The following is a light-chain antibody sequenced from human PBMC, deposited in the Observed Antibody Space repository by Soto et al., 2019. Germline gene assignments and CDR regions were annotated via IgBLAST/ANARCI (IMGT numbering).Light chain of an antibody. J-gene: IGKJ4*01. CDR1: QSVLYSSNNKNY. Sequence: DIVMTQSPDSLAVSLGERATINCKSSQSVLYSSNNKNYLAWYQQKPGQPPKLLIYWASTRESGVPERFSGSGSGTDFTLTISSLQAEDVAVYYCQQYYSTLLTFGRGTKVEIK. CDR3: QQYYSTLLT. V-gene: IGKV4-1*01. CDR2: WAS.